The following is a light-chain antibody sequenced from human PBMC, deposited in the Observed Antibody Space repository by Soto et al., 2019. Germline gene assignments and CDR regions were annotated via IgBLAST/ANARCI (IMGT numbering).Light chain of an antibody. CDR3: QQYFGTPLT. CDR1: QGIGDT. J-gene: IGKJ4*01. CDR2: DTS. V-gene: IGKV3-15*01. Sequence: EVVLTHSPATLSVSPVESVTLXCMASQGIGDTLAWYQHKPGQTPRLLIYDTSTRATGVPARFSGSRSGPDFTLTIRNLQAEDVAVYYCQQYFGTPLTFGGGTKVDIK.